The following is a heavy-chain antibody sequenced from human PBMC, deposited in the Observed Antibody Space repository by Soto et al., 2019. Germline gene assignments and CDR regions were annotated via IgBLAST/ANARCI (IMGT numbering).Heavy chain of an antibody. CDR3: ARTDRDFYGLDV. CDR2: ISAAGDP. V-gene: IGHV3-13*05. CDR1: GFTFRNYD. Sequence: EVQLVESGGGLVQPGGSLRLSCEASGFTFRNYDRHWVRQGTGKGLEWVSGISAAGDPDYADSVEGRFTISRENAQKSFFLQMNSLRVGDTAVYYCARTDRDFYGLDVWGQGTTVIVSS. J-gene: IGHJ6*02.